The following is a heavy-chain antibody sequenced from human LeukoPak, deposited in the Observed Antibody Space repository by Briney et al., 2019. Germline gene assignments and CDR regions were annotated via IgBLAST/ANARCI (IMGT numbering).Heavy chain of an antibody. D-gene: IGHD3-3*01. Sequence: GESLKISCKGSGYSFTSYWIGWVRQMPGKGLEWMGIIYPGDSDTRYNPSFQGQVTISADKSISTAYLQWSSLKASDTAMYYCARRGFDDFWSGPHWYFDLWGRGTLVTVSS. CDR3: ARRGFDDFWSGPHWYFDL. CDR2: IYPGDSDT. J-gene: IGHJ2*01. V-gene: IGHV5-51*01. CDR1: GYSFTSYW.